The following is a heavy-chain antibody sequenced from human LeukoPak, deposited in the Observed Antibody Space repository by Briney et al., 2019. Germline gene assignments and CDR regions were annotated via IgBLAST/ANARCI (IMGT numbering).Heavy chain of an antibody. V-gene: IGHV3-23*01. D-gene: IGHD6-13*01. Sequence: SGGSLRLSCAASGFTFSSYAMSWVRQAPGKGLEWVSAISGSGGSTYYADSVKGRFTISRDNSKNTLYLQMNSLRAEDTAVYYCAKAQQLVRYYFDYWGQGTLVTVSS. CDR3: AKAQQLVRYYFDY. J-gene: IGHJ4*02. CDR2: ISGSGGST. CDR1: GFTFSSYA.